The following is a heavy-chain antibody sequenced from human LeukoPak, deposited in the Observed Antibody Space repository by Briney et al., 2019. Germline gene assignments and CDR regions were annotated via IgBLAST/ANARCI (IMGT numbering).Heavy chain of an antibody. J-gene: IGHJ4*02. Sequence: SETLSLTCTVSGGSISSYYWSWIRQPAGKGLEWIGRIYTSGSANYNPSLKSRVTMSVDTSKNQFSLKPSSVTAADTAVYYCARDLHDSSGYYWAFDYWGQGTLVTVSS. CDR2: IYTSGSA. CDR1: GGSISSYY. CDR3: ARDLHDSSGYYWAFDY. D-gene: IGHD3-22*01. V-gene: IGHV4-4*07.